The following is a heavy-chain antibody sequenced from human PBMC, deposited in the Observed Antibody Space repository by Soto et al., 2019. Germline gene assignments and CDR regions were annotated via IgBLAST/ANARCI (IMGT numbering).Heavy chain of an antibody. J-gene: IGHJ4*02. Sequence: QVQLVQSGAEVEEPGASVKVSCKASGYNFNDYFMHWMRQAPGQGLEWMGWIRPKSGETKYEQKFQGRVTMTSETSISTAYMNLPRLTSADPAVYFCAAETGADTFDYWAREPWSPSPQ. CDR1: GYNFNDYF. V-gene: IGHV1-2*02. D-gene: IGHD3-10*01. CDR3: AAETGADTFDY. CDR2: IRPKSGET.